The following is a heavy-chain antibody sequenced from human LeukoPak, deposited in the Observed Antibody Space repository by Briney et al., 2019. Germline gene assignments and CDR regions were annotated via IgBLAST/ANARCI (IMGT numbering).Heavy chain of an antibody. D-gene: IGHD5-24*01. CDR2: IYTSGST. Sequence: WETLTLTCTVSGGSISGYFWSWIRQPAGKGLEWIGRIYTSGSTYYNPSLKSRLTMSVDTDTSKNQFSLKLGSVTAADTAVYYCARSGYNNWFDPWGQGTLVTVSS. CDR3: ARSGYNNWFDP. V-gene: IGHV4-4*07. J-gene: IGHJ5*02. CDR1: GGSISGYF.